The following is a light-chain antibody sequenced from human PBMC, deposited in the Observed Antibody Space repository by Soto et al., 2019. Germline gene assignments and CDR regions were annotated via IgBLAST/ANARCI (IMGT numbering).Light chain of an antibody. J-gene: IGLJ3*02. CDR3: VLYMGSGVWV. CDR1: SGSVSTSYY. V-gene: IGLV8-61*01. CDR2: NTN. Sequence: QTVVTQEPSFSVSPGRTVTLTCGLSSGSVSTSYYPSWYQQTPGQAPRTLIYNTNTRSSGVPDRFSGSILGNKAALTITGAQADDESDYYCVLYMGSGVWVFGGGTKLPVL.